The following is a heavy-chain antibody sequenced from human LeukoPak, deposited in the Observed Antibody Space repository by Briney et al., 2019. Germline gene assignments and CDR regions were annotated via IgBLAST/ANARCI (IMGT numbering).Heavy chain of an antibody. CDR1: GFSLSTSGVG. Sequence: SGPVLVNPTQTLTLTCTFSGFSLSTSGVGVGWIRQPPGKALEWLALIYWDDDKRYSPSLKSRLTITKDTSKNQVVLTMTNMDPVDTATYYCAHTDLAGYCSSTSCISWLDYWGQGTLVTVSS. CDR2: IYWDDDK. CDR3: AHTDLAGYCSSTSCISWLDY. V-gene: IGHV2-5*02. D-gene: IGHD2-2*01. J-gene: IGHJ4*02.